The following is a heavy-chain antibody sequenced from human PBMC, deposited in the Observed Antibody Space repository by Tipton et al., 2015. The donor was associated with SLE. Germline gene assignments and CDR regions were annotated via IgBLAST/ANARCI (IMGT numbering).Heavy chain of an antibody. CDR1: GYSISAGYY. D-gene: IGHD5-24*01. CDR2: IYYSGTT. CDR3: ARGDVD. Sequence: GLVKPSETLSLKCAVSGYSISAGYYWGWVRQPPGKGLEWIGAIYYSGTTFYNPSFKSRVTISVDTSKNEFFLKMSSVTAADTAVYFCARGDVDWGQGTLVTVSS. J-gene: IGHJ4*02. V-gene: IGHV4-38-2*01.